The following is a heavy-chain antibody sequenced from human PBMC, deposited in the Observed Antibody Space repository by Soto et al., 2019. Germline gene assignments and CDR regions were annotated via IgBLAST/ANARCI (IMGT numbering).Heavy chain of an antibody. J-gene: IGHJ4*02. D-gene: IGHD5-12*01. CDR3: AKDLEGYSGYDSYFDY. V-gene: IGHV3-33*06. CDR1: GFTFRSYG. Sequence: GLSLRLSCAAVGFTFRSYGMHWIRQAPGKGLEWVAVIRCSGGNTYYADSVKGRFTISRDNSKNTLYLQMNSLRAEDTAVYYCAKDLEGYSGYDSYFDYWGQGTLVTVSS. CDR2: IRCSGGNT.